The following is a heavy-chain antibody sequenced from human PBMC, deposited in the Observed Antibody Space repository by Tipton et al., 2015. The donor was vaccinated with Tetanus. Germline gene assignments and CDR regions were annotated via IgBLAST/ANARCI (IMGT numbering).Heavy chain of an antibody. CDR2: ISGGGDGT. V-gene: IGHV3-23*01. D-gene: IGHD2-21*02. CDR1: GFTFSSYA. CDR3: ARGMAEASNCGGDCYSDY. Sequence: SLRLSCVASGFTFSSYAMSWVRQAPGEGLEWVSTISGGGDGTYFADSVKGRFSISRDDSRNTLYLQMSSLRAEDTAVYSCARGMAEASNCGGDCYSDYWGQGTLVTVSS. J-gene: IGHJ4*02.